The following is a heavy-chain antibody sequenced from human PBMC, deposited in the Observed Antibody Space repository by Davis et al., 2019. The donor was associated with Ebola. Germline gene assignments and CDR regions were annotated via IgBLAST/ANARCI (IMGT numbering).Heavy chain of an antibody. D-gene: IGHD6-6*01. Sequence: SETLSLTCAVYGGSFSGYYWSWIRQPPGKGLEWIGEINHSGSTNYNPSLKSRVTISVDTSKNQFSLKLSSVTAADTAVYYCARNRIAGSSSFYYYYGMDVWGQGTTVTVSS. CDR1: GGSFSGYY. CDR3: ARNRIAGSSSFYYYYGMDV. V-gene: IGHV4-34*01. J-gene: IGHJ6*02. CDR2: INHSGST.